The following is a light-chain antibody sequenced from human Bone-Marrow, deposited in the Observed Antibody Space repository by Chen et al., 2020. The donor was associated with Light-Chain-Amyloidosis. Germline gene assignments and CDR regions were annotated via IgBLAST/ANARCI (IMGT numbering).Light chain of an antibody. V-gene: IGKV1-27*01. J-gene: IGKJ1*01. Sequence: TQSPGTLSLSPGERATLSCRASQSVTNNYLAWYQQKPGKVPKLLIYAATTLQSGVPSRFSGSGSGADFTLTISSLQPEDVATYYCQNYNSAPRAFGQGTKVEI. CDR3: QNYNSAPRA. CDR1: QSVTNNY. CDR2: AAT.